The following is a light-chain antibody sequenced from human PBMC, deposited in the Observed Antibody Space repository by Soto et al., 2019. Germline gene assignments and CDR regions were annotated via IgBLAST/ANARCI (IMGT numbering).Light chain of an antibody. CDR2: WAS. CDR1: QSVLYSSNNKNY. V-gene: IGKV4-1*01. CDR3: QQYYSTPFFT. Sequence: DIVMTQSPDSLAVSLGERATINCKSSQSVLYSSNNKNYLAWYQQKPGQPPKLLIYWASTRESGVPDRFSGSGCGTDFTLTISSLQAEDVAVYYCQQYYSTPFFTFGPGTKVDIK. J-gene: IGKJ3*01.